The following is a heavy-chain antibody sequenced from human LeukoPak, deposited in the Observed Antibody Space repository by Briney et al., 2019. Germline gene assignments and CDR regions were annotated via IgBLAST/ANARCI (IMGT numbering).Heavy chain of an antibody. Sequence: SETLSLTCTVSGGSISSSSYYWGWIRQPPGKGLEWIGSIYYSGSTYYNPSLKSRVTISVDTSKNQFSLKLSSVTAADTAVYYCARLGAGPTYYDFWSGYSSFYFDYWGQGTLVTGSS. V-gene: IGHV4-39*01. D-gene: IGHD3-3*01. CDR2: IYYSGST. CDR1: GGSISSSSYY. CDR3: ARLGAGPTYYDFWSGYSSFYFDY. J-gene: IGHJ4*02.